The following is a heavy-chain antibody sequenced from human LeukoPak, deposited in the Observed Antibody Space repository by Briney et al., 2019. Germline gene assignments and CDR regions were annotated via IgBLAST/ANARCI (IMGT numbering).Heavy chain of an antibody. Sequence: GGSLRLSCAASGFTVSSNYMSWVRQAPGKGLEWVSVIYSGGSTYYADSVKGRFTISRDNSKNTLYLQMNSLRAEDTAVYYCAGERVVVGATKSAFDIWGQGTIVTVSS. V-gene: IGHV3-53*01. CDR2: IYSGGST. CDR1: GFTVSSNY. D-gene: IGHD1-26*01. CDR3: AGERVVVGATKSAFDI. J-gene: IGHJ3*02.